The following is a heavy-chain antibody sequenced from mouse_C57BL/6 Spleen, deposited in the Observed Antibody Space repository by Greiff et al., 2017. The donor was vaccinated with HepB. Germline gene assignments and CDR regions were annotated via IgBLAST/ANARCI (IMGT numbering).Heavy chain of an antibody. J-gene: IGHJ1*03. V-gene: IGHV1-80*01. CDR3: ARSISTTPVGGYLYFDV. CDR2: IYPGDGDT. CDR1: GYAFSSYW. D-gene: IGHD1-1*01. Sequence: QVQLQQSGAELVKPGASVKISCKASGYAFSSYWMNWVKQRPGKGLEWIGQIYPGDGDTNYNGKFKGKATLTADTSSSTAYMQLSSLTSEDSAVYFCARSISTTPVGGYLYFDVWGTGTSGTVAS.